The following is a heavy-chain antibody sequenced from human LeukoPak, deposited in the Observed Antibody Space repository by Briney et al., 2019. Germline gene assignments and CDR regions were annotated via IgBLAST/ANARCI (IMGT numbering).Heavy chain of an antibody. CDR2: TYYRSKWNN. Sequence: SQTLSLTCAVSGDTVSNNSAAWNWIRQSPSRGLEWLGRTYYRSKWNNEYALSVKSRMTVNPDTAKNQFSLQLNSVTPEDTAVYYCARGRIGTTRYFDYWGQGILVTVSS. CDR3: ARGRIGTTRYFDY. CDR1: GDTVSNNSAA. J-gene: IGHJ4*02. D-gene: IGHD1-1*01. V-gene: IGHV6-1*01.